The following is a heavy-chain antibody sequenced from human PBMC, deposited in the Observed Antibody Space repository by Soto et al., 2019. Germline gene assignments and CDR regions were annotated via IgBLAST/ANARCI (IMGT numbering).Heavy chain of an antibody. J-gene: IGHJ4*02. Sequence: SETLSLTCTVSGGSISSYYWSWIRQPPGKGLEWIGYIYYSGSTNCNPSLKSRVTISVDTSKNQSSLKLSSVTAADTAVYYCARVRGEWLDEFDYWGQGTLVTVSS. V-gene: IGHV4-59*01. D-gene: IGHD6-19*01. CDR1: GGSISSYY. CDR2: IYYSGST. CDR3: ARVRGEWLDEFDY.